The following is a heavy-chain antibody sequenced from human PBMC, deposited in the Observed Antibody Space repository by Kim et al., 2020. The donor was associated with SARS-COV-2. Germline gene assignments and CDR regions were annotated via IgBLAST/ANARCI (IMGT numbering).Heavy chain of an antibody. CDR1: GFTFSTYA. CDR3: DGSDF. Sequence: GGSLRLSCVASGFTFSTYAMSWARQAPGKGLEWVSTISGGGRTHYADSVKGRFTISRDNSKNTLFLHMNSLRADDTAIYYCDGSDFWGQGTLVTVSS. V-gene: IGHV3-23*01. J-gene: IGHJ4*02. CDR2: ISGGGRT.